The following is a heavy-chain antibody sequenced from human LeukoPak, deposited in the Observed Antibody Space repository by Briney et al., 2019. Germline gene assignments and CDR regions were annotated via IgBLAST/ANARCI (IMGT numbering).Heavy chain of an antibody. CDR1: GFTFDDYA. CDR2: ISWNSGSI. Sequence: GGSLRLSCAASGFTFDDYAMHWVRQAPGKGLEWVSGISWNSGSIGYADSVKGRFTISRDNAKNSLYLQMNSLRAEDTALYYCAKGLVFRYCSSTSCPGAFDIWGQGTTVTVSS. CDR3: AKGLVFRYCSSTSCPGAFDI. D-gene: IGHD2-2*01. J-gene: IGHJ3*02. V-gene: IGHV3-9*01.